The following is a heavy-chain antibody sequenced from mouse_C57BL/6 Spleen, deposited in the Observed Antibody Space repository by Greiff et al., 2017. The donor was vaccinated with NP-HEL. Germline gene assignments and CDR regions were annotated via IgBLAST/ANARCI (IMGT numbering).Heavy chain of an antibody. Sequence: EVKLMESGGGLVKPGGSLKLSCAASGFTFSSYAMSWVRQTPEKRLEWVATISDGGSYTYYPDNVKGRFTISRDNAKNNLYLQMSHLKSEDTAMYYCARDLYYGYGGNFDYWGQGTTLTVSS. CDR1: GFTFSSYA. J-gene: IGHJ2*01. CDR2: ISDGGSYT. V-gene: IGHV5-4*01. CDR3: ARDLYYGYGGNFDY. D-gene: IGHD2-2*01.